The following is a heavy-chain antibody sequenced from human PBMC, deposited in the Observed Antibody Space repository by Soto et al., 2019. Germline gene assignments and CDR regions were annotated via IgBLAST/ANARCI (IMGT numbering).Heavy chain of an antibody. CDR2: MYSSGST. V-gene: IGHV4-59*01. Sequence: PSETLFLTCTVSGGYITLYDLNWIRRSPGKGLEWIGYMYSSGSTNYRSSLKSRVTISGDTSKNQFSLRLRSVTAADTAVYFCARSTGYGDSYFDYWGQGALVTVSS. CDR3: ARSTGYGDSYFDY. CDR1: GGYITLYD. J-gene: IGHJ4*02. D-gene: IGHD4-17*01.